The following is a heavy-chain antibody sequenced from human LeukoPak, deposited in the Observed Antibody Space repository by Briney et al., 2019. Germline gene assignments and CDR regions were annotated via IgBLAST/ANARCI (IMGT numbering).Heavy chain of an antibody. CDR3: ARASSYNWFDP. V-gene: IGHV5-51*01. J-gene: IGHJ5*02. Sequence: GESLKISCKGSGYSFTNYWIGWVRQMPGKGLEWMGIIYPGDSDTRYSPSFQGQVTISADKSISTAYLRWSSLKASDTAIYYCARASSYNWFDPWGQGTLVTVSS. CDR2: IYPGDSDT. CDR1: GYSFTNYW.